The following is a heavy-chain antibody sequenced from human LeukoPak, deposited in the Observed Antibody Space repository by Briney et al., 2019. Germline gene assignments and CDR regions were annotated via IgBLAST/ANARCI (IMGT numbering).Heavy chain of an antibody. CDR1: GGSFSCYY. Sequence: PSETLSLTCAVYGGSFSCYYWSWIRQPPGKGLEWIGEINHSGSTNYNPSLKSRVTISVDTSKNQFSLKLSSVTAADTAVYYCARGAYYHDSSGYFRGAEIDYWGQGTLVTVSS. CDR3: ARGAYYHDSSGYFRGAEIDY. CDR2: INHSGST. V-gene: IGHV4-34*01. D-gene: IGHD3-22*01. J-gene: IGHJ4*02.